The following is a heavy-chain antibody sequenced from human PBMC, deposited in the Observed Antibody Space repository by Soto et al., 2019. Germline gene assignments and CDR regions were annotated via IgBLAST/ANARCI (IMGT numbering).Heavy chain of an antibody. V-gene: IGHV1-69*01. Sequence: QVQLVQSGAEVKKPGSSVKVSCKASGGTFSSYAISWVRQAPGQGLEWTGEIIPIFGTANYAQKLQGRVTITADESTSTAYLELSSLRSEDTAVYYCAAAVWCGELTHYFDYWGQGTLVTVSS. J-gene: IGHJ4*02. CDR3: AAAVWCGELTHYFDY. D-gene: IGHD3-10*01. CDR2: IIPIFGTA. CDR1: GGTFSSYA.